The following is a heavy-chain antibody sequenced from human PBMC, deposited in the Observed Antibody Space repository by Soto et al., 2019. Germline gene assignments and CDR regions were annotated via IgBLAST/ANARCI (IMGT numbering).Heavy chain of an antibody. J-gene: IGHJ5*02. Sequence: QVQLQESGPGLVKPSQTLSLTCTVSGGSISSGDYYWSWIRQPPGKGLEWIGYIYDSGSTYYNSSLKSRVNITLDPSKHQFSLKLTSVTAADTAVYYCARDNGVGPWGQGTLVTVSS. CDR3: ARDNGVGP. CDR2: IYDSGST. V-gene: IGHV4-30-4*01. CDR1: GGSISSGDYY. D-gene: IGHD2-8*01.